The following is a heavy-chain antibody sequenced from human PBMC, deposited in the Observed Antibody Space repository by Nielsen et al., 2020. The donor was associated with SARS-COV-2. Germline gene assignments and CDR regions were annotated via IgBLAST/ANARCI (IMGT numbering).Heavy chain of an antibody. CDR1: GFTFSSYA. Sequence: GGSLRLSCAASGFTFSSYAMHWVRQAPGKGLEWVAVIWYDGSNKYHADSVKGRFTISRDNSKNTLYLQMNSLRGEDTAVYYCARDPNSYGRDDYYYYMDVWGKGTTVTVSS. CDR2: IWYDGSNK. D-gene: IGHD5-18*01. CDR3: ARDPNSYGRDDYYYYMDV. V-gene: IGHV3-33*08. J-gene: IGHJ6*03.